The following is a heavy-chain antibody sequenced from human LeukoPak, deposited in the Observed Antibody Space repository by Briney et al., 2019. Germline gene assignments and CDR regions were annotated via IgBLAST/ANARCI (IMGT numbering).Heavy chain of an antibody. V-gene: IGHV4-38-2*01. Sequence: SETLSLTCVVSGYSISSGYYWGWIRQPPGKGLEWIGSIYHSGNTYYNPSLKSRVTISVDTSKNQFSLKLSSVTAADTAVYYCARGRLGPGAFDIWGQGTMVTVSS. D-gene: IGHD3-22*01. CDR2: IYHSGNT. CDR1: GYSISSGYY. CDR3: ARGRLGPGAFDI. J-gene: IGHJ3*02.